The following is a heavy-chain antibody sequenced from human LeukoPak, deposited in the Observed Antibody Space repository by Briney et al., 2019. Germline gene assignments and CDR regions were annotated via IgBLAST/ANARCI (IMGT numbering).Heavy chain of an antibody. CDR2: IYYSGST. J-gene: IGHJ4*02. V-gene: IGHV4-39*07. CDR1: GGSTSSSSYY. Sequence: SETLSLTCTVSGGSTSSSSYYWGWIRQPPGKGLEWIGSIYYSGSTYYNPSLKSRVTISADMSKNQFSLKLTSVTGADTAVYYCAGERGEEYSSGWYKRNYFDNWGQGIRVTVSS. CDR3: AGERGEEYSSGWYKRNYFDN. D-gene: IGHD6-19*01.